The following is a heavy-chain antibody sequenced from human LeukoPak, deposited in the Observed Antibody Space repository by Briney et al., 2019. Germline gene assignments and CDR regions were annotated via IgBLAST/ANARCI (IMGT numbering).Heavy chain of an antibody. D-gene: IGHD1-26*01. V-gene: IGHV1-69*13. J-gene: IGHJ5*02. Sequence: SVKVSCKASGGTFSSYAISWVRQAPGQGLEWMGGIIPIFGTANYAQKFQGRVTITADESTSTAYMELSSLRSEDTAVYYCARDRGGATYNWFDPWGQGTLVTVSS. CDR1: GGTFSSYA. CDR2: IIPIFGTA. CDR3: ARDRGGATYNWFDP.